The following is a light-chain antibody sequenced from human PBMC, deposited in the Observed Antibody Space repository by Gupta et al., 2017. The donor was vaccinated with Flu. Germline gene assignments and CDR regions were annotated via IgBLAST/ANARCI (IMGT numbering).Light chain of an antibody. Sequence: SALTQPRSVSGSPGQSVTISCTGTSSDVGGYNYVSWYQQHPGKAPKLIIFDVNKRPSGVPDRFSGSKSGNTASLTISGLQAEDEADYYCYSLAGRYIMWVFGGGTELTVL. CDR3: YSLAGRYIMWV. V-gene: IGLV2-11*01. CDR1: SSDVGGYNY. CDR2: DVN. J-gene: IGLJ3*02.